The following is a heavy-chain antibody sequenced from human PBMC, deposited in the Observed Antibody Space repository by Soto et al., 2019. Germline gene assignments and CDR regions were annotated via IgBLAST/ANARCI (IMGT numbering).Heavy chain of an antibody. CDR1: GGSFSGYY. J-gene: IGHJ5*02. Sequence: LETLSLTCAVYGGSFSGYYWSWIRQPPGKGLEWIGEINHSGSTNYNPSLKSRVTISVDTSKNQFSLKLSSVTAEDTAVYYCARGRWELLPDHLGQGTLVTVSS. CDR3: ARGRWELLPDH. D-gene: IGHD1-26*01. CDR2: INHSGST. V-gene: IGHV4-34*01.